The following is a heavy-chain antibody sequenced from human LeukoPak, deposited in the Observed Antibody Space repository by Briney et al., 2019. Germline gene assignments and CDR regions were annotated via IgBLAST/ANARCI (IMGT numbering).Heavy chain of an antibody. CDR2: IYDDGST. J-gene: IGHJ4*02. Sequence: PSETLSLTCTVSGGSVTRGSYYWSWIRQPPGKGLEWIGYIYDDGSTKYKPSLKSRVTISADTSKNHFSLKLKSATAADTAVYLCARGFYRFGEGLIDYWGQGILVTVSS. CDR1: GGSVTRGSYY. V-gene: IGHV4-61*03. CDR3: ARGFYRFGEGLIDY. D-gene: IGHD3-10*01.